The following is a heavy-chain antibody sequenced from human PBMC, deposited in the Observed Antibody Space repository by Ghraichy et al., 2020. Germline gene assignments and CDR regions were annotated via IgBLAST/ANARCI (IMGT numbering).Heavy chain of an antibody. V-gene: IGHV4-31*03. Sequence: SETLSLTCTVSGGSISSGGYYWSWIRQHPGKGLEWIGYIYYSGSTYYNPSLKSRVTISVDTSKNQFSLKLSSVTAADTAVYYCARDSTVTRHFDYWGQGTLVTVSS. CDR3: ARDSTVTRHFDY. D-gene: IGHD4-17*01. CDR1: GGSISSGGYY. J-gene: IGHJ4*02. CDR2: IYYSGST.